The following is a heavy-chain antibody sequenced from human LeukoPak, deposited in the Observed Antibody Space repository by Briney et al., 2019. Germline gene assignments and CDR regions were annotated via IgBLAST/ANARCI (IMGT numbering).Heavy chain of an antibody. D-gene: IGHD6-19*01. CDR2: ISGSGGST. CDR1: GFTFSSYA. CDR3: AKESSSRDSSGWYDY. V-gene: IGHV3-23*01. J-gene: IGHJ4*02. Sequence: GGSLRLSCAASGFTFSSYAMSWVRQAPGKGLECVSAISGSGGSTYYADSVKGRFTISRDNSKNTLYLQMNSLRAEDTAVYYCAKESSSRDSSGWYDYWGQGTLVTVSS.